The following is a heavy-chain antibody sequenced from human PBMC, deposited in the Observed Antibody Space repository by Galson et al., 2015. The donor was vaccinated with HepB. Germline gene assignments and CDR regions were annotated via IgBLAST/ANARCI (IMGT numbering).Heavy chain of an antibody. J-gene: IGHJ5*02. CDR2: IKQDGSEK. Sequence: SLRLSCAASGFTFSSYWMSWVRQAPGKGLEWVANIKQDGSEKYYVDSVKGRFTISRDNAKNSLYLQMNSLRAEDTAVYYCARKSGGYAQSWWFDPWGQGTLVTVSS. CDR3: ARKSGGYAQSWWFDP. D-gene: IGHD3-22*01. CDR1: GFTFSSYW. V-gene: IGHV3-7*03.